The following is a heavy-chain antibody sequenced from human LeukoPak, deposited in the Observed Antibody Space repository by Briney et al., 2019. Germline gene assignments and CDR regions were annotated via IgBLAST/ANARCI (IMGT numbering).Heavy chain of an antibody. CDR3: ARRPGAGYCSGGSCYGTGYMDV. CDR1: GGSISSSSYY. V-gene: IGHV4-39*01. Sequence: PSETLSLTCTVSGGSISSSSYYGGWIRQPPGKGLEWIGSIYYSGSTYYHPSLKSRVTISVDTSKNQFSLKLSSVTAADTAVYYCARRPGAGYCSGGSCYGTGYMDVWGKGTTVTISS. J-gene: IGHJ6*03. CDR2: IYYSGST. D-gene: IGHD2-15*01.